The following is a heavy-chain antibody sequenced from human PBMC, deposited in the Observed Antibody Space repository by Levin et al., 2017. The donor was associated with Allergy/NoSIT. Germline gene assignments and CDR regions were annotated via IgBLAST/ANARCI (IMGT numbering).Heavy chain of an antibody. CDR1: GGSFSGYY. J-gene: IGHJ3*02. D-gene: IGHD6-19*01. CDR2: INHSGST. CDR3: ARVRGEERQLVRVHSGWYDAFDI. V-gene: IGHV4-34*01. Sequence: SETLSLTCAVYGGSFSGYYWSWIRQPPGKGLEWIGEINHSGSTNYNPSLKSRVTISVDTSKNQFSLKLSSVTAADTAVYYCARVRGEERQLVRVHSGWYDAFDIWGQGTMVTVSS.